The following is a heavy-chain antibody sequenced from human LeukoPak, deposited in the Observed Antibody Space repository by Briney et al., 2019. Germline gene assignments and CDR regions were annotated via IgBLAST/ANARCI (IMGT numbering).Heavy chain of an antibody. CDR1: GFTFSSYS. V-gene: IGHV3-21*01. Sequence: GGSLRLSCAASGFTFSSYSMNWVRQAPGKGLEWVSSISSSSSYIYYADSVKGRFTISRGNAKNSLYLQMNSLRAEDTAVYYCARDGYCSGGSCYSDAFDIWGQGTMVTVSS. CDR2: ISSSSSYI. D-gene: IGHD2-15*01. CDR3: ARDGYCSGGSCYSDAFDI. J-gene: IGHJ3*02.